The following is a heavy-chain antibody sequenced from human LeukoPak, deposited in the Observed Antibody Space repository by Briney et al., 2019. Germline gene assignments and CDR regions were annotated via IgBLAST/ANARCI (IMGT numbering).Heavy chain of an antibody. J-gene: IGHJ6*03. D-gene: IGHD3-22*01. CDR1: GFIFSDYS. V-gene: IGHV3-48*01. Sequence: GGSLRLSCVASGFIFSDYSMTWVRQAPGKGLEWVSYSSGRRNLIYYADSVTGRFTISRDNAQNSLYLQMNSLRAEDTAVYYCARANHYDSSGYYWDYYYYMDVWGKGTTVTVSS. CDR2: SSGRRNLI. CDR3: ARANHYDSSGYYWDYYYYMDV.